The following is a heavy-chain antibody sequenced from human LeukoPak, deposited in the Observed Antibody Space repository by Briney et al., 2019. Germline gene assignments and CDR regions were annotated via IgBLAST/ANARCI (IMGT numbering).Heavy chain of an antibody. V-gene: IGHV3-7*01. J-gene: IGHJ5*02. CDR1: GFAFSTYW. CDR3: ARGGRGWFDP. CDR2: INQDGRHR. D-gene: IGHD1-26*01. Sequence: GGSLRLSCVASGFAFSTYWMTWVRQAPGKGLEWVANINQDGRHRYFVNSVEGRFSISRDNAENSLYLQIDSLRADDTAVYYCARGGRGWFDPWGQGTLVTVSS.